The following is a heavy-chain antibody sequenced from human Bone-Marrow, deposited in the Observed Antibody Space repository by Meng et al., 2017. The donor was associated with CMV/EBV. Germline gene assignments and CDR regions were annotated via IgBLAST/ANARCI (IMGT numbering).Heavy chain of an antibody. CDR3: ARELSAADYYFDY. V-gene: IGHV3-7*01. CDR2: IKYHGTEK. CDR1: GFHYSGYW. J-gene: IGHJ4*02. Sequence: GGSLRLSCAASGFHYSGYWMSWVRQAPGKGLEWVANIKYHGTEKDYVDSVKGRFTISRDNAENSLFLQMNSLRAEDTAVYYCARELSAADYYFDYWGRGTLVTVSS. D-gene: IGHD6-13*01.